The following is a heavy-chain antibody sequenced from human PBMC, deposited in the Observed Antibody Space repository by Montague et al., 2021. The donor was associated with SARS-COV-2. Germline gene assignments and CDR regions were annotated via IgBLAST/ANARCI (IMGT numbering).Heavy chain of an antibody. V-gene: IGHV4-61*02. CDR1: GGTISSDNYY. CDR2: VYTSGNT. J-gene: IGHJ5*02. D-gene: IGHD1-20*01. CDR3: ARENNWNLNGWFDP. Sequence: TLSLTCTVSGGTISSDNYYWSWIRQPAGKGLEWIGRVYTSGNTNCNPSLKSRVTMSVDTSKNQFSLKLSSVTAADTAVYYCARENNWNLNGWFDPWGQGTLVTVSS.